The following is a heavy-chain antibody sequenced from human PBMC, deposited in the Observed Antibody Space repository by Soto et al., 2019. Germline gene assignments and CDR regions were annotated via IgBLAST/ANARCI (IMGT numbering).Heavy chain of an antibody. Sequence: EVQLVESGGGLVQPGRSLRLSCAASGFTFDDYAMHWVRRAPGKGLEWVSGISWNSGSIGYADSVKGRFTISRDNAKNTLYLQMNSLRAEDTAWYYCAKGGGLQLVLGRLSDAFDLWGQGSMVTVAS. CDR2: ISWNSGSI. CDR3: AKGGGLQLVLGRLSDAFDL. CDR1: GFTFDDYA. J-gene: IGHJ3*01. D-gene: IGHD6-13*01. V-gene: IGHV3-9*01.